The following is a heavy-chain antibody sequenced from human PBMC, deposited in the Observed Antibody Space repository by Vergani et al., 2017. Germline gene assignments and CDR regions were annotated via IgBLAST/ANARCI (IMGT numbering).Heavy chain of an antibody. CDR1: GFTFSACP. J-gene: IGHJ4*02. CDR3: AIHSYDTTPCLHGGYDC. Sequence: EVQLLQSGGGVIQPGGSVRLSCAASGFTFSACPMTWVRQAPGKGLEWVSAISDRYPSTYYADSVKGRFTISRDNSKNMLYLQMNSLRAEDTAVYYCAIHSYDTTPCLHGGYDCWGQGTLVSVSS. V-gene: IGHV3-23*01. CDR2: ISDRYPST. D-gene: IGHD3-22*01.